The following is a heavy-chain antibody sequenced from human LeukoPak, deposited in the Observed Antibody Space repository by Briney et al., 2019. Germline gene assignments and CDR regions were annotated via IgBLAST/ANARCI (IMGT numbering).Heavy chain of an antibody. D-gene: IGHD1-1*01. CDR2: ISSFSSYI. CDR3: ARVPSWKGYMDL. J-gene: IGHJ6*03. CDR1: EFTFSSYN. V-gene: IGHV3-21*04. Sequence: GGSLRLSCAASEFTFSSYNMNWVRQAPGKGLEWVSSISSFSSYIYYADSVKGRFTISRDNAKNSLYLQMSSLRAEDTAGYFCARVPSWKGYMDLWGKGTTGNVSS.